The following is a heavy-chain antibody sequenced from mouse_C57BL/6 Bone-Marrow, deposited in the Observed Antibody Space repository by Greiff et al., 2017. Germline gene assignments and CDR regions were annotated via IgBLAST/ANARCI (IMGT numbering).Heavy chain of an antibody. CDR3: ATLYYYGSSRYWYFDV. CDR1: GFTFSDYG. V-gene: IGHV5-17*01. J-gene: IGHJ1*03. D-gene: IGHD1-1*01. Sequence: EVKLQESGGGLVKPGGSLKLSCAASGFTFSDYGMHWVRQAPEKGLEWVAYISSGSSTIYYADTVKGRFTLSSDKAKNTLFLQMTSLRAEDTAMYYCATLYYYGSSRYWYFDVWGTGTTVTVSS. CDR2: ISSGSSTI.